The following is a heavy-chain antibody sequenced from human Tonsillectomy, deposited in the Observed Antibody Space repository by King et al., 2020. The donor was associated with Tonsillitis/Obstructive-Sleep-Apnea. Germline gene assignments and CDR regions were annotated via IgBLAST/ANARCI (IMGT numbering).Heavy chain of an antibody. J-gene: IGHJ4*02. D-gene: IGHD3-9*01. CDR2: IYYSGST. V-gene: IGHV4-59*08. CDR3: ARGRGHYDILTGYHYYFDY. CDR1: GSSISSYY. Sequence: VQLQESGPGLVKPSETLSLTCTVSGSSISSYYWSWIRQPPGKGLEGIGYIYYSGSTIYNPSLKSRVTMSVDTSKNQFSLKLSSVTAADTAVYYCARGRGHYDILTGYHYYFDYWGQGTLVTVSS.